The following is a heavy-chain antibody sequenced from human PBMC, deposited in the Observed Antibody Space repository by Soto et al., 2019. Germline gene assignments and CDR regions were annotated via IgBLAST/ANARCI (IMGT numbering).Heavy chain of an antibody. D-gene: IGHD6-19*01. CDR2: INHSGST. CDR3: ARGQYSSGWYHGRSRNYFDY. Sequence: SETLSLTCAVYGGSFSGYYWSWIRQPPGKGLEWIGEINHSGSTNYNPSLKSRVTVSVDTSKNQFSLKLSSVTAADTAVYYCARGQYSSGWYHGRSRNYFDYWGQGTLVTVSS. CDR1: GGSFSGYY. J-gene: IGHJ4*02. V-gene: IGHV4-34*01.